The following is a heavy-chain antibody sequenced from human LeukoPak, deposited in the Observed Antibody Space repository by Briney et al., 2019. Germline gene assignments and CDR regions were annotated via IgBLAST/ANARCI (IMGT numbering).Heavy chain of an antibody. Sequence: GGPLSLSCTASGFLPSDDWLTWLRQAPGRGPTGVGRIKRKHDGGPIDYAPQVRGRSTISRDDSENTLYLQMDSLRTDDTAVYYCSRDLPHTQAWYLKYWGQGALVTVSS. CDR3: SRDLPHTQAWYLKY. J-gene: IGHJ4*02. D-gene: IGHD2-15*01. CDR1: GFLPSDDW. CDR2: IKRKHDGGPI. V-gene: IGHV3-15*01.